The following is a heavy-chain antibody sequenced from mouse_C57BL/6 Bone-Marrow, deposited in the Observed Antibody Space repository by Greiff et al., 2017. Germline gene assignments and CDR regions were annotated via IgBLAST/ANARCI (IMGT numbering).Heavy chain of an antibody. D-gene: IGHD4-1*01. V-gene: IGHV5-17*01. Sequence: EVQLVESGGGLVKPGGSLKLSCAASGFTFSDYGMHWVRQAPEKGLEWVAYISSGSSTIYYADTVKGRFTISRDNAKNTLFLQMTSLRSEDTAMYYCAPSNWYAMDYWGQGTSVTVSS. J-gene: IGHJ4*01. CDR3: APSNWYAMDY. CDR1: GFTFSDYG. CDR2: ISSGSSTI.